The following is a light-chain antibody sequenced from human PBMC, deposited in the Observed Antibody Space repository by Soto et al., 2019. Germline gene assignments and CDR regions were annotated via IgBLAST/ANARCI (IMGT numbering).Light chain of an antibody. CDR1: QSVSSTY. CDR2: GAS. CDR3: QQYGSSPVT. Sequence: EIFLTQSPGTLSLSPGERATLSCRASQSVSSTYLAWYQQKPGQAPRLLIYGASSRATGIPDRFSGSGSGTDFTLTVSRLEPEDLAVYYCQQYGSSPVTFGQGTKVEVK. V-gene: IGKV3-20*01. J-gene: IGKJ1*01.